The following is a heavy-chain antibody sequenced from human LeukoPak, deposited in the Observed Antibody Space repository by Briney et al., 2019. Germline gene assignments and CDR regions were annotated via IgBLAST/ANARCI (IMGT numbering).Heavy chain of an antibody. J-gene: IGHJ4*02. CDR1: GFTFSDYS. Sequence: GGSLRLSCAASGFTFSDYSMNWVRQAPGKGLEWVSSISSRSSYIYYADSVKGRFTISRDNAKNSVYLQMNSLRAEDTAVYYCARRRTSTNSYTSWGQGTLVTVSS. CDR3: ARRRTSTNSYTS. CDR2: ISSRSSYI. D-gene: IGHD3-16*01. V-gene: IGHV3-21*01.